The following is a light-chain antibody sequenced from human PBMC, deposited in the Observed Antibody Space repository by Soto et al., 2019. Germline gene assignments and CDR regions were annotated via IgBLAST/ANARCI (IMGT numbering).Light chain of an antibody. CDR2: KAS. Sequence: DIQMTQSPSTLSASVGARVPITCRASQSISSWLAWYQQNPGKAPKLLIYKASSLESGVPSRFSGSGSGTEFTLTISSLQPDDFATYYCQQYNSYWTFGQGTKVDIK. J-gene: IGKJ1*01. CDR1: QSISSW. V-gene: IGKV1-5*03. CDR3: QQYNSYWT.